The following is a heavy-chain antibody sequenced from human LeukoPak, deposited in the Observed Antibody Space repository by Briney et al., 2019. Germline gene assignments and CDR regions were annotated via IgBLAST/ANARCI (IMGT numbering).Heavy chain of an antibody. Sequence: LRLSCAASGFTFSSYAMSWIRQHPGKGLEWIGYIYYRGSTYYNPSLNSRVTISVDTSKNQFSLKLSSVTAADTAVYYCARVTQVGATTFDFWGQGTLVTVSS. CDR3: ARVTQVGATTFDF. CDR1: GFTFSSYA. D-gene: IGHD1-26*01. V-gene: IGHV4-31*02. J-gene: IGHJ4*02. CDR2: IYYRGST.